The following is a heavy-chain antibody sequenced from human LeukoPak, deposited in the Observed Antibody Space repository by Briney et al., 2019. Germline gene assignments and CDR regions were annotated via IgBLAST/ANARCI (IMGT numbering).Heavy chain of an antibody. CDR1: GFTFSSYA. CDR2: VGTSADT. V-gene: IGHV3-23*01. CDR3: AKVYTYGDS. Sequence: AGGSLRLSCLASGFTFSSYAMDWVRQAPGQGLQWVSAVGTSADTYYADSVRGRFTISRDNSKNTLYLQMDSLRAEDTAVYYCAKVYTYGDSWGQGTLVTVSS. J-gene: IGHJ4*02. D-gene: IGHD5-18*01.